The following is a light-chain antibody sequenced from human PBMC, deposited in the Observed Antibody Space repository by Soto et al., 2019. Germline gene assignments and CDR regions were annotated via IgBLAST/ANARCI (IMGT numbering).Light chain of an antibody. CDR2: GAS. V-gene: IGKV1-39*01. CDR3: QQSYSNPLT. J-gene: IGKJ4*01. CDR1: QDITRY. Sequence: DIQMTQSPSSLSASVGDRVTITCQASQDITRYLNWYQSTTGKAPRLLISGASSLQSGVPSRFSGSYSGTDFTLTISSLQPEDFSTYYCQQSYSNPLTFGGGTKVDIK.